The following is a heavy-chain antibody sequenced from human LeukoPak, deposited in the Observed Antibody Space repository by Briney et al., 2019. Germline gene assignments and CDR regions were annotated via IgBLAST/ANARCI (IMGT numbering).Heavy chain of an antibody. CDR2: ISAYNGNT. J-gene: IGHJ4*02. CDR3: ARDREHYDSSGYHYSDY. V-gene: IGHV1-18*01. D-gene: IGHD3-22*01. CDR1: GYTFTSYG. Sequence: ASVKVSCKASGYTFTSYGISWVRQAPGQGLEWMGWISAYNGNTNYAQKLQGRVTMTTDTSTSTAYMELRSLRSDDTAVYYCARDREHYDSSGYHYSDYWGQGTLVTVSS.